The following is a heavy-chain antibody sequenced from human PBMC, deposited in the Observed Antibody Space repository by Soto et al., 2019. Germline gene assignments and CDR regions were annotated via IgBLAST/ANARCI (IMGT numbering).Heavy chain of an antibody. V-gene: IGHV3-23*01. CDR1: GFTFSNYA. J-gene: IGHJ4*02. Sequence: EVQLLESGGGLVQPGGSLRLSCAASGFTFSNYAMSWVRQAPGKGLEWVSGISGSGGSTYYAGSVKGRFTISRDNSKNTLYLQMSSLRAEDTAVYYCAKGKGQQLVSYYFDYWGQGTLVTVSS. CDR2: ISGSGGST. D-gene: IGHD6-13*01. CDR3: AKGKGQQLVSYYFDY.